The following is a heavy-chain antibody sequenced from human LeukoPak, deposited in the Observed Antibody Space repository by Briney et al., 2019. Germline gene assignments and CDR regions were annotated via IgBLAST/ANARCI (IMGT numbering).Heavy chain of an antibody. Sequence: GGSLRLSCAASGFTFSSYWMSWVRQAPGKGLEWVANIKQDGSEKYYVDSVKGRFTISRDNAKNSLYLQMNSLRAEDTAVYYCARGLWFGEIFMDVWGKGTTVTVSS. J-gene: IGHJ6*03. D-gene: IGHD3-10*01. V-gene: IGHV3-7*01. CDR1: GFTFSSYW. CDR2: IKQDGSEK. CDR3: ARGLWFGEIFMDV.